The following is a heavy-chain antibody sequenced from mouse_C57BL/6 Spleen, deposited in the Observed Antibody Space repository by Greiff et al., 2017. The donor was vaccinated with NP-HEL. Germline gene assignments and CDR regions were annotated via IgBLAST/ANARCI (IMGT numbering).Heavy chain of an antibody. CDR3: ARGGLRRTGYLDY. J-gene: IGHJ2*01. V-gene: IGHV1-52*01. CDR2: IDPSDSET. CDR1: GYTFTSYW. Sequence: QVQLQQPGAELVRPGSSVKLSCKASGYTFTSYWMHWVKQRPIQGLEWIGNIDPSDSETHYNQKFKDKATLTVDKSSSTAYMQLSSLTSEDSAVYDWARGGLRRTGYLDYWGQGTTLTVSS. D-gene: IGHD2-2*01.